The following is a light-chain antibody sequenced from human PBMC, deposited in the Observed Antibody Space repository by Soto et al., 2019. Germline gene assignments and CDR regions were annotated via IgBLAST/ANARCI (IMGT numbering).Light chain of an antibody. J-gene: IGKJ5*01. CDR1: QSVSSSY. Sequence: PGERVTLSCRTIQSVSSSYLTWYQQKPGQAPRLLIYGASTRATGIPARFSGSGSGTEFTLTISSLQSEDFAIYYCQQYNNWPRITFGQGTRLEIK. CDR2: GAS. V-gene: IGKV3D-15*01. CDR3: QQYNNWPRIT.